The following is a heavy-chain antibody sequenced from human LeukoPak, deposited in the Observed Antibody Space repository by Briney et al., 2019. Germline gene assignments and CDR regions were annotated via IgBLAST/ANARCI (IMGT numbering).Heavy chain of an antibody. CDR3: ARSVATLGYCSGGSCYRGHDY. CDR2: INPNSGGT. V-gene: IGHV1-2*02. CDR1: GYTFTGYY. J-gene: IGHJ4*02. Sequence: ASVKVSCKASGYTFTGYYMHWVRQAPGQGLEWVGWINPNSGGTNYAQKFQGRVTMTRDTSISTAYMELSRLRSDDTAVYYCARSVATLGYCSGGSCYRGHDYWGQGTLVTVSS. D-gene: IGHD2-15*01.